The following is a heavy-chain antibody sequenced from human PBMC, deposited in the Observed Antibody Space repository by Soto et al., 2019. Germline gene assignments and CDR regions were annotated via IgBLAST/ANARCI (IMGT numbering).Heavy chain of an antibody. CDR2: INPNSGGT. J-gene: IGHJ6*02. Sequence: GASVKVSCKASGYTFTGYYMHWVRQAPGQGLEWMGWINPNSGGTNYAQKFQGWVTMTRDTSISTAYMELSRLRSDDTAVYYCAREKVLVPAAPYTFYYYYGMDVWGQGTTVTVSS. D-gene: IGHD2-2*01. CDR1: GYTFTGYY. V-gene: IGHV1-2*04. CDR3: AREKVLVPAAPYTFYYYYGMDV.